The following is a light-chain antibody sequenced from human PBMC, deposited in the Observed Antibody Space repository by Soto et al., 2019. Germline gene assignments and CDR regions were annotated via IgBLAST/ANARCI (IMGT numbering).Light chain of an antibody. CDR3: CSYGGTFYV. Sequence: QSGLTQPRSVSGSPGQSGTISCTGTSSDVDDYNYVSWFQQHPGKAPKLMIYDVSERPSGVPDRFSGSKSGNTASLTISGLQAEDEADYYCCSYGGTFYVFGTGTKVTVL. CDR2: DVS. J-gene: IGLJ1*01. V-gene: IGLV2-11*01. CDR1: SSDVDDYNY.